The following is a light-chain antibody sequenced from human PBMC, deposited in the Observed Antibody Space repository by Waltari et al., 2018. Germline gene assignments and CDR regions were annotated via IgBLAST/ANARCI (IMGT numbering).Light chain of an antibody. CDR3: QTGGHGTWV. CDR2: VNSDGSH. CDR1: SGHSTNI. J-gene: IGLJ3*02. V-gene: IGLV4-69*01. Sequence: QLMLTQSPSASASLGASVKLTCTLSSGHSTNIIAWLQQQPEKGPRYLMNVNSDGSHNKGVGIPDRFSGSSSGAERYLTISSLQSEDEADYYCQTGGHGTWVFGGGTRLTVL.